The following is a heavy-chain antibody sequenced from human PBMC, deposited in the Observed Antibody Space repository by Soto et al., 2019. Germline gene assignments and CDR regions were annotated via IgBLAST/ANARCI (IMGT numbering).Heavy chain of an antibody. J-gene: IGHJ3*02. D-gene: IGHD5-18*01. CDR2: FDPEDGET. CDR3: ATGLRGYSYGHPDDAFDI. CDR1: GYTLTELS. V-gene: IGHV1-24*01. Sequence: SSVKVSCKVSGYTLTELSMHWVRQAPGKGLEWMGGFDPEDGETIYAQKFQGRVTMTEDTSTDTAYMELSSLRSEDTAVYYCATGLRGYSYGHPDDAFDICGQGTMVTVSS.